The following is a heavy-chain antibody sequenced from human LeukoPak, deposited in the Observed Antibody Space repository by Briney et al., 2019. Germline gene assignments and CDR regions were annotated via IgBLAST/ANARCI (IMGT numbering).Heavy chain of an antibody. V-gene: IGHV1-2*02. Sequence: ASRKASCKASGYTFTGYYMHWVRQAPGHGLEWIVWINPNSGGTNSAQKLQRRVSMTRDTSISTAYKVLSRLRSDDTAVYYCARDGTAGVDYWGRGTLVSVSS. J-gene: IGHJ4*02. CDR1: GYTFTGYY. D-gene: IGHD1/OR15-1a*01. CDR2: INPNSGGT. CDR3: ARDGTAGVDY.